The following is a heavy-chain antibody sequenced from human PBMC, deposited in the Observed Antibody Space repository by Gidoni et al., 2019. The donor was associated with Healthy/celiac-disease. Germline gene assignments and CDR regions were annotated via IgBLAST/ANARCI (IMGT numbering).Heavy chain of an antibody. D-gene: IGHD2-2*01. Sequence: EVQLVESGGGLVKPGGSLRLSCAASGFTFSSYSMNWVRQAPGKGLEWVSSISSSSSYIYYSDSVKGRFTISRDNAKNSLYLQMNSLRAEDTAVYYCARDGGYCSSTSCYDYYYYYYMDVWGKGTTVTVSS. CDR3: ARDGGYCSSTSCYDYYYYYYMDV. J-gene: IGHJ6*03. V-gene: IGHV3-21*01. CDR2: ISSSSSYI. CDR1: GFTFSSYS.